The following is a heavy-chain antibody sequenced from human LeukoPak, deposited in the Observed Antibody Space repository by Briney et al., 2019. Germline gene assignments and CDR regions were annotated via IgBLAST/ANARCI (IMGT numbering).Heavy chain of an antibody. CDR1: GGSISSGGYS. CDR2: IYHSGST. Sequence: PSETLSLTCAVSGGSISSGGYSWSWIRQPPGKGLEWIGYIYHSGSTYYNPSLKSRVTISVARSKNQFSLKLSSVTAADTAVYYCARDIEINYFDYWGQGTLVTVSS. CDR3: ARDIEINYFDY. J-gene: IGHJ4*02. V-gene: IGHV4-30-2*01. D-gene: IGHD2/OR15-2a*01.